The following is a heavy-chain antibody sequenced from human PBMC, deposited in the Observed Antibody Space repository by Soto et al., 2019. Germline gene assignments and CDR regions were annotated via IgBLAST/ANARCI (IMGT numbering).Heavy chain of an antibody. CDR3: ARDTDIVVAHNWFDP. V-gene: IGHV4-4*07. D-gene: IGHD2-2*01. CDR1: GGSISSYY. Sequence: PSETLSLTCTVSGGSISSYYWSWIRQPAGKGLEWIGRIYTSGSTSYNPSLKSRVTMSVDTSKNQFSLKLSSVTAADTAVYYCARDTDIVVAHNWFDPWGQGTLVTVSS. J-gene: IGHJ5*02. CDR2: IYTSGST.